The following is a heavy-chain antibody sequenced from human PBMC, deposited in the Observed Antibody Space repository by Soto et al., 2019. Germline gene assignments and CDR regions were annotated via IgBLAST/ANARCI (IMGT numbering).Heavy chain of an antibody. V-gene: IGHV4-34*01. D-gene: IGHD6-6*01. CDR1: GGSFSGYY. J-gene: IGHJ6*03. Sequence: SETLSLTCAVYGGSFSGYYWSWIRQPPGKGLEWIGEINHSGSTNYNPSLKSRVTISVDTSKNQFSLKLSSVTAADTAVYYCARCTGSIEYSSSSGLGYYYYYMDVWGKGTTVTVSS. CDR3: ARCTGSIEYSSSSGLGYYYYYMDV. CDR2: INHSGST.